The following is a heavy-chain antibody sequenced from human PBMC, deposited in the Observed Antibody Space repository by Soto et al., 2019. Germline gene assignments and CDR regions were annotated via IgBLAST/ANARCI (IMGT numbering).Heavy chain of an antibody. CDR1: AFSLSTSGVY. Sequence: QNTLKASGPTLLKPTQTLTLTFTVSAFSLSTSGVYVCWIRQPPGTALEWLAVIYWNDGNRYRPSLKSRLTTPKDTAKNQVVLTMTNMDPVDTATYYYAHTTYGYYAMDVWAQGTTSTISS. CDR3: AHTTYGYYAMDV. J-gene: IGHJ6*02. V-gene: IGHV2-5*01. D-gene: IGHD4-17*01. CDR2: IYWNDGN.